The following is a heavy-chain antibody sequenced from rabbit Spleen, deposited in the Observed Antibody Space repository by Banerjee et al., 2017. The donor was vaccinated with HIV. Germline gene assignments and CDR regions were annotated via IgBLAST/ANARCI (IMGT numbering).Heavy chain of an antibody. V-gene: IGHV1S47*01. CDR2: IYTGSGST. CDR1: GFSFTDKD. Sequence: QQQLVESGGGLVKPGASLTLTCKASGFSFTDKDVMCWVRQAPGKGLEWIGCIYTGSGSTYYASWAKGRFTITRSTSLNTVTLQMTSLTAADTATYFCAKGINSVGYRSDLWGQGTLVTVS. D-gene: IGHD7-1*01. J-gene: IGHJ3*01. CDR3: AKGINSVGYRSDL.